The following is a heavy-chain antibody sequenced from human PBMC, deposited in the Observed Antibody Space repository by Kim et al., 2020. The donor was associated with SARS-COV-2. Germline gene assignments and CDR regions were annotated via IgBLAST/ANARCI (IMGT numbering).Heavy chain of an antibody. CDR2: IYYSGST. D-gene: IGHD4-17*01. Sequence: SETLSLTCTVSGGSISSYYWSWIRQPPGKGLEWIGYIYYSGSTNYNPSLKSRVTISVDTSKNQFSLKLSSVTAADTAVYYCARLSYGDNPLDYWGQGTLVTISS. CDR3: ARLSYGDNPLDY. CDR1: GGSISSYY. V-gene: IGHV4-59*08. J-gene: IGHJ4*02.